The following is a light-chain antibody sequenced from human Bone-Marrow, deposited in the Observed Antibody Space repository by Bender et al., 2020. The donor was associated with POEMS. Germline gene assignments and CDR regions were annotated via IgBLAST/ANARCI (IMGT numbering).Light chain of an antibody. Sequence: QSALTQPASVSESPGQSITISCTGTSSDVGKYNFVSWYQHHPGKAPKFVIYEGTKRPSGVSNRFSGSKSGNTASLTISGLQPEDEGDYYCGSYAGSNNLVFGGGTKLTVL. J-gene: IGLJ3*02. CDR2: EGT. CDR1: SSDVGKYNF. CDR3: GSYAGSNNLV. V-gene: IGLV2-23*01.